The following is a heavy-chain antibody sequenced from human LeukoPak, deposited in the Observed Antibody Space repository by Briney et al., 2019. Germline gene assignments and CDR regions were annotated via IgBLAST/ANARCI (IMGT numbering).Heavy chain of an antibody. V-gene: IGHV3-23*01. Sequence: GGSLRLSCAASGFTFNNYAMSWVRQAPGKGLEWVSTISGSGGSTFYANSVKDRFTISRDNSNNTLYLQMNSLRAEDTAVYLCAFGGRGFVGIYYFDHWGQGTLVTVSS. D-gene: IGHD3-10*01. CDR3: AFGGRGFVGIYYFDH. CDR2: ISGSGGST. CDR1: GFTFNNYA. J-gene: IGHJ4*02.